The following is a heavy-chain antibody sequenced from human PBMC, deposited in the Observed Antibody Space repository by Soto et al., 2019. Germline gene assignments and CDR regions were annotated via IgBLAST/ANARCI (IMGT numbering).Heavy chain of an antibody. Sequence: QVQLVQSGAEVKKPGSSVKVSCKASGGTFSSYAISWVRQAPGQGLEWMGGIIPIFGTANYAQKFQGRVTITADESTSTAYMERSSLRSEDTAVYYCARLRRGYSGYDDTREFDYWGQGTLVTVSS. CDR1: GGTFSSYA. V-gene: IGHV1-69*01. CDR3: ARLRRGYSGYDDTREFDY. D-gene: IGHD5-12*01. CDR2: IIPIFGTA. J-gene: IGHJ4*02.